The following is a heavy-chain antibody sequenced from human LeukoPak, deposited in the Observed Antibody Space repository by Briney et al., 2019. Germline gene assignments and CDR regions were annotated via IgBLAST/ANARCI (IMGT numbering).Heavy chain of an antibody. Sequence: PSETLSLTCSVSGVSINDYYWTWIRRPAGEGLEWIGQIYPSESPKYNPSLESRVTMSVDTSKKQFSVQLTFVTVADTGVYYCARRASSTGWSFDSWGQGTQVTVSS. D-gene: IGHD6-19*01. J-gene: IGHJ4*02. CDR2: IYPSESP. CDR3: ARRASSTGWSFDS. V-gene: IGHV4-4*07. CDR1: GVSINDYY.